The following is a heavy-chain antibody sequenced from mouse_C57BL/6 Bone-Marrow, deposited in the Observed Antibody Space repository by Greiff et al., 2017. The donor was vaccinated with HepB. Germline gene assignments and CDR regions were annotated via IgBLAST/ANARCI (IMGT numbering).Heavy chain of an antibody. D-gene: IGHD2-3*01. CDR3: ARRDDGYYRYAMDY. CDR1: GYTFTSYW. CDR2: INPSSGYT. J-gene: IGHJ4*01. V-gene: IGHV1-7*01. Sequence: QVHVKQSGAELAKPGASVKLSCKASGYTFTSYWMHWVKQRPGQGLEWIGYINPSSGYTKYNQKFKDKATLTADKSSSTAYMQLSSLTYEDSAVYYCARRDDGYYRYAMDYWGQGTSVTVSS.